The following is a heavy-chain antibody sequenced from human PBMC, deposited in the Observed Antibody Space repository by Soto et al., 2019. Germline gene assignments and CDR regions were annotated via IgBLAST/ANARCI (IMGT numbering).Heavy chain of an antibody. CDR2: ISSSGSTI. Sequence: GGSLRLSCAASGFTFSDYYMSWIRQAPGKGLEWVSYISSSGSTIYYADSVKGRFTISRDNAKNSLYLQMNSLRVEDTAVYYCARGDYYDTSGPFSDAFDIWGRGTMVTVSS. V-gene: IGHV3-11*04. J-gene: IGHJ3*02. CDR1: GFTFSDYY. CDR3: ARGDYYDTSGPFSDAFDI. D-gene: IGHD3-22*01.